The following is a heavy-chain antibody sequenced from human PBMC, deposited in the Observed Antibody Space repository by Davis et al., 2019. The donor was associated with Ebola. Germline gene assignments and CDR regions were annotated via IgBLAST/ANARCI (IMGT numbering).Heavy chain of an antibody. CDR3: ARRLKRYCSGGSCSTERQYNWFDP. CDR1: RGSFNGYS. CDR2: INHSGST. Sequence: PSETLSLTCAVYRGSFNGYSWTWIRQPPGKGLEWIGEINHSGSTNYNPSLKSRVTISVDTSKNQFSLTLSSVTAADTAVYYCARRLKRYCSGGSCSTERQYNWFDPWGQGTLVTVSS. J-gene: IGHJ5*02. D-gene: IGHD2-15*01. V-gene: IGHV4-34*01.